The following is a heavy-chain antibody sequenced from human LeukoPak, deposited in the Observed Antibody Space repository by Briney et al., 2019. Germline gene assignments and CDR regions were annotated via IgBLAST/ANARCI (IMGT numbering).Heavy chain of an antibody. CDR1: GFTFSSYA. CDR3: ARGRLRFLEWLLNFDY. Sequence: PGGSLRLSCAASGFTFSSYAMSWVRQAPGKGLEWVSAISGSGGSTYYADSVKGRFTISRDNSKNTLYLQMNSLRAEDTAVYYCARGRLRFLEWLLNFDYWGQGTLVTVSS. D-gene: IGHD3-3*01. CDR2: ISGSGGST. V-gene: IGHV3-23*01. J-gene: IGHJ4*02.